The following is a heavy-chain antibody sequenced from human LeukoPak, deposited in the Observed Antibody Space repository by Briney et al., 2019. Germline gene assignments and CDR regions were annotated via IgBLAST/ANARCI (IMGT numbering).Heavy chain of an antibody. V-gene: IGHV3-23*01. CDR3: AKDRRAIAAHTNDY. CDR1: GFTFSSYA. J-gene: IGHJ4*02. D-gene: IGHD6-13*01. Sequence: GGSLRLSCAASGFTFSSYAMSWVRQAPGKGLEWVSAISGSGGSTYYADSVKGRFTISSDNSKNTLYLQMNSLRAEDTAVYYCAKDRRAIAAHTNDYWGQGTLVTVSS. CDR2: ISGSGGST.